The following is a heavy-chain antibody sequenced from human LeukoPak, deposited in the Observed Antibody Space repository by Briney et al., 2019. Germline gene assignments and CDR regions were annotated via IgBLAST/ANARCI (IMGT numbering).Heavy chain of an antibody. D-gene: IGHD6-13*01. CDR2: ISSSGSTI. V-gene: IGHV3-11*01. Sequence: PGGSLRLSCAASGFTFSDYYMSWNRQAPGKGLEWISYISSSGSTIFQADSMKGRFTISRDNAKNSLYLQMNNLRVEDTAVYYCARVSLQQLKWGQGTLVTVSS. J-gene: IGHJ4*02. CDR1: GFTFSDYY. CDR3: ARVSLQQLK.